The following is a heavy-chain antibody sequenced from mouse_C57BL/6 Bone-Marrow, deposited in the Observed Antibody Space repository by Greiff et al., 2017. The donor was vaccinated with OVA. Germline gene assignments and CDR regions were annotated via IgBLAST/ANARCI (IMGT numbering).Heavy chain of an antibody. CDR2: IRNKANGYTT. CDR3: ARYGGTGYFDV. D-gene: IGHD4-1*01. CDR1: GFTFTDYY. Sequence: EVKLVESGGGLVQPGGSLSLSCAASGFTFTDYYMSWVRQPPGKALEWLGFIRNKANGYTTEYSVSGKGRFTISRDNPQSILYLPMNDLRAEDSAAYYCARYGGTGYFDVWGTGTTVTVSS. V-gene: IGHV7-3*01. J-gene: IGHJ1*03.